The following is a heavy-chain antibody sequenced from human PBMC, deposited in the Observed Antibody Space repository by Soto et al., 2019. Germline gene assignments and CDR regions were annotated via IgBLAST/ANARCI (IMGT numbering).Heavy chain of an antibody. D-gene: IGHD6-13*01. Sequence: SETLSLTCTVSGGSISSYYWSWIRQPPGKGLEWIGYIYYSGSTNYNPSLKSRVTISVDTSKNQFSLKLSSVTAADTAVYYCARMVYSSSWYGSYYFDYWGQGTLVTVSS. V-gene: IGHV4-59*01. J-gene: IGHJ4*02. CDR3: ARMVYSSSWYGSYYFDY. CDR2: IYYSGST. CDR1: GGSISSYY.